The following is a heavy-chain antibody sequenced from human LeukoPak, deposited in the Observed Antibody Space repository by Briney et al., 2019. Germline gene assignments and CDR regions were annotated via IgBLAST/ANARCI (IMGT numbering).Heavy chain of an antibody. CDR1: GGSSSGYY. Sequence: SEMRSLTCAVYGGSSSGYYWSWIRQPPGKGLEWIGEINHSGSTNYNPSLKSRVTISVDTSKNQFSLKLSSVTAADTAVYYCARVVGHGAFDIWGQATMV. CDR2: INHSGST. J-gene: IGHJ3*02. D-gene: IGHD1-26*01. CDR3: ARVVGHGAFDI. V-gene: IGHV4-34*01.